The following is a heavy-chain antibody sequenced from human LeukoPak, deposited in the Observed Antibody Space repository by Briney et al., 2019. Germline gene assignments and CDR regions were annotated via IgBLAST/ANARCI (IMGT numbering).Heavy chain of an antibody. CDR3: ARDHNYAFDN. Sequence: PSETLSLTCAVYSGSFSGYYWSWIRQPPGKGLEWIGEINHSGSTNYNPSLKSRVTISVDTSKNQFSLKLSSVTAADTAVYYCARDHNYAFDNWGQGTLVTVSS. CDR2: INHSGST. V-gene: IGHV4-34*01. D-gene: IGHD4-11*01. J-gene: IGHJ4*02. CDR1: SGSFSGYY.